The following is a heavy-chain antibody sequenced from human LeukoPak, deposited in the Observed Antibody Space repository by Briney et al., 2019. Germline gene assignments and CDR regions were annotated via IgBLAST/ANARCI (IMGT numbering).Heavy chain of an antibody. CDR2: INHSGST. CDR3: ARSCPEMVRGSYAGNYYYYMDV. D-gene: IGHD1-26*01. V-gene: IGHV4-39*07. CDR1: GGSISSSSYY. J-gene: IGHJ6*03. Sequence: PSETLSLTCTVSGGSISSSSYYWGWIRQPPGKGLEWIGEINHSGSTNYNPSLKSRVTISVDKSKNQFSLKLSSVTAADTAVYYCARSCPEMVRGSYAGNYYYYMDVWGKGTTVTVSS.